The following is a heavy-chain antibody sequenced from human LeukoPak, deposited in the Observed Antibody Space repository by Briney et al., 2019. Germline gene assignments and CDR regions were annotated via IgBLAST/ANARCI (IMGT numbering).Heavy chain of an antibody. J-gene: IGHJ6*03. V-gene: IGHV3-48*03. CDR2: ISTSGSTI. Sequence: GGSLRLSCAASGFTSSSYEMNWVRQAPGKGLEWVSYISTSGSTIYYADSVKGRFTISRDNAKNSLYLQMNSLRAEDTAVYYCARDRIEQQRTLGRSSNYYYYYYMDVWGKGTTVTVSS. CDR3: ARDRIEQQRTLGRSSNYYYYYYMDV. D-gene: IGHD6-13*01. CDR1: GFTSSSYE.